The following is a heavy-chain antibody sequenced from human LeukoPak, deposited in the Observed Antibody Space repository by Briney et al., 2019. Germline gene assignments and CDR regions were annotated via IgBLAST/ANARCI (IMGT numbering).Heavy chain of an antibody. V-gene: IGHV3-30*04. CDR3: ARDPFLRELRYFDY. J-gene: IGHJ4*02. CDR1: GFTFSSDA. D-gene: IGHD2/OR15-2a*01. CDR2: ISYGGSNK. Sequence: ARTLSRSCAGSGFTFSSDAMDWVRQAPGMGRVGVAVISYGGSNKYYADSVRVRFTISRDNSKNTLYLQMNSLRAEDTAVYYCARDPFLRELRYFDYWGQGTLVTVSS.